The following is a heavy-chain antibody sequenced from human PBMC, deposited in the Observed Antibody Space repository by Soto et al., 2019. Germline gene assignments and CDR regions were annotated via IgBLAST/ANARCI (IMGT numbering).Heavy chain of an antibody. V-gene: IGHV3-7*01. D-gene: IGHD3-3*01. J-gene: IGHJ3*02. CDR3: AVEWLLSYAFDI. CDR1: GFTFSSYW. Sequence: EVQLVESGGGLVQPGGSLRLSCAASGFTFSSYWMSWVRQAPGKGLEWVANIKQDGSEKHYVDSVKGRFTISRDNAKNSLYLQMNSLRAEDTAVYYCAVEWLLSYAFDIWGQGTMVTVSS. CDR2: IKQDGSEK.